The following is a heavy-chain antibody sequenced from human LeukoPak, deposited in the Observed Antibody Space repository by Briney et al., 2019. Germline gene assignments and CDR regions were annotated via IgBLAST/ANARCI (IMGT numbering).Heavy chain of an antibody. V-gene: IGHV4-34*01. CDR2: INHSGST. CDR1: GGSFSGYY. CDR3: ARVYYDSSGYYGAFDI. J-gene: IGHJ3*02. D-gene: IGHD3-22*01. Sequence: SETLSLTCAVYGGSFSGYYWSWIRQPPGKGLEWIGQINHSGSTNYNPSLKCRVTISVDTSKNQFSLKLSSVTAADTAVYYCARVYYDSSGYYGAFDIWGQGTMVTVSS.